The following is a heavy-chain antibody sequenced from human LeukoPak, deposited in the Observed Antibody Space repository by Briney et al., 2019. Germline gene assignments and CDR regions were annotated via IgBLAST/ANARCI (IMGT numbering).Heavy chain of an antibody. D-gene: IGHD3-16*01. CDR1: GYTLTELS. CDR2: FDPEDGET. Sequence: ASVKVSCKVSGYTLTELSMHWVRQAPGKGLEWMGGFDPEDGETIYAQKFQGRVTMTEDTSTDTAYMELSSLRSEDTAVYYCAIDLFMITSADYWGQGTLVTVSS. J-gene: IGHJ4*02. CDR3: AIDLFMITSADY. V-gene: IGHV1-24*01.